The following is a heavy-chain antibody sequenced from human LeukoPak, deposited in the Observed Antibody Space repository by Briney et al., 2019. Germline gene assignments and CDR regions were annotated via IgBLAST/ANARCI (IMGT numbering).Heavy chain of an antibody. CDR3: ARPKNSGYSSSWLPRGWFDP. CDR2: IYTSGST. Sequence: SETLSLTCTVSGGSISSYYWSWVRQPAGKGLEWIGRIYTSGSTNHNPSLKSRVTMSVDTFKNQFSLKLSSVTAADTAVYYCARPKNSGYSSSWLPRGWFDPWGQETLVTVSS. CDR1: GGSISSYY. V-gene: IGHV4-4*07. J-gene: IGHJ5*02. D-gene: IGHD6-13*01.